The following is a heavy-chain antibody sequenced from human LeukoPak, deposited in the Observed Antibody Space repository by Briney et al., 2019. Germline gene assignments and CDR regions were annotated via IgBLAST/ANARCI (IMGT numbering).Heavy chain of an antibody. J-gene: IGHJ6*03. V-gene: IGHV5-51*01. CDR2: IYPGDSDT. CDR3: ARLGSVAAAGYYIDV. D-gene: IGHD6-13*01. Sequence: GESLKISCKGSGYSFTSYWIGWVRQMPGKGLEWMGIIYPGDSDTRYSPSFQGQVTISADKSISPAYLQWSSLKAPDTAMYYCARLGSVAAAGYYIDVWGKGTTVTVSS. CDR1: GYSFTSYW.